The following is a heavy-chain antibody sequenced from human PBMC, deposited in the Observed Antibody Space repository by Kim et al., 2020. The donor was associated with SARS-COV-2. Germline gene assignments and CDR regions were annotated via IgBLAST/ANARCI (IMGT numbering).Heavy chain of an antibody. Sequence: SETLSLTCTVSGGSISSSSYYWGWIRQPPGKGLEWIGSIYYSGSTYYNPSLKSRVTISVDTSKNQFSLKLSSVTAADTAVYYCARVQYDSSGYYQYYFDYWGQGTLVTVSS. D-gene: IGHD3-22*01. V-gene: IGHV4-39*07. CDR2: IYYSGST. CDR1: GGSISSSSYY. CDR3: ARVQYDSSGYYQYYFDY. J-gene: IGHJ4*02.